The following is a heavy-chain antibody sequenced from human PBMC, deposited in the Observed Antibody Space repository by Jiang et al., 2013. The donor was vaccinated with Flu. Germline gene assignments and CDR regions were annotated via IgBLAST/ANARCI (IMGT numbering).Heavy chain of an antibody. Sequence: LLKPSETLSLTCAVSGYSISSGYYWGWIRQPPGKGLEWIGSIYHSGSTYYNPSLKSRVTISVDTSKNQFSLKLSSVTAADTAVYYCARLGRNIQLWSYFDYWGQGTLVTVSS. V-gene: IGHV4-38-2*01. J-gene: IGHJ4*02. D-gene: IGHD5-18*01. CDR3: ARLGRNIQLWSYFDY. CDR1: GYSISSGYY. CDR2: IYHSGST.